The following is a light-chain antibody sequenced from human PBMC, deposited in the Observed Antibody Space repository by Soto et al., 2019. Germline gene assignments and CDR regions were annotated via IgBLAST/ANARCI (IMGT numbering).Light chain of an antibody. V-gene: IGLV2-23*02. CDR3: YSYAGSGTGV. CDR2: EVI. Sequence: QSALTQPASVSGSPGQSITISCTGSSSDVGSYNLVSWYQQHPGKAPKLMIYEVIKRPSGVSNRVSGSKSGNTASLTISGLQAEDEADYYCYSYAGSGTGVFGGGTKVTVL. J-gene: IGLJ3*02. CDR1: SSDVGSYNL.